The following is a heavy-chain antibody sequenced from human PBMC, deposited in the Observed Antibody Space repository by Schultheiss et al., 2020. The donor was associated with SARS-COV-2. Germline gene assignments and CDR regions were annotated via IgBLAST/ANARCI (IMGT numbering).Heavy chain of an antibody. CDR3: ARAARVEQLFSVRGGHLDY. D-gene: IGHD3-10*01. J-gene: IGHJ4*02. CDR2: IYYTGIT. Sequence: SQTLSLTCTVSSGSLIPYYWTWIRQPPGKGLEQMGNIYYTGITKYSPSLKSRITISVDTSKKQFSLRLGSVTAADTAVYYCARAARVEQLFSVRGGHLDYWGRGTQVTVSS. CDR1: SGSLIPYY. V-gene: IGHV4-59*01.